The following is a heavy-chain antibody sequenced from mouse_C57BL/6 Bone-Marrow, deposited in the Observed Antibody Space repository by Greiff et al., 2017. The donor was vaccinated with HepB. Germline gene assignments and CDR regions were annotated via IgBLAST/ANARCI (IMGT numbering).Heavy chain of an antibody. V-gene: IGHV1-82*01. D-gene: IGHD1-1*01. Sequence: QVQLKQSGPELVKPGASVKISCKASGYAFSSSWMNWVKQRPGKGLEWIGRIYPGDGDTNYNGKFKGKATLTADKSSSTAYMQLSSLTSEDSAVYFRARGGGSRGDYWGQGTTLTVSS. CDR2: IYPGDGDT. J-gene: IGHJ2*01. CDR3: ARGGGSRGDY. CDR1: GYAFSSSW.